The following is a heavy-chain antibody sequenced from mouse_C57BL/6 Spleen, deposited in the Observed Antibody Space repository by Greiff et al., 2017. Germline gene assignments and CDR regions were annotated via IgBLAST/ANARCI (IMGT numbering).Heavy chain of an antibody. D-gene: IGHD2-4*01. J-gene: IGHJ3*01. CDR3: ASPIYYDYFAY. CDR2: IDPSDSYT. CDR1: GYTFTSYW. V-gene: IGHV1-59*01. Sequence: VQLQQPGAELVRPGTSVKLSCKASGYTFTSYWMHWVKQRPGQGLEWIGVIDPSDSYTNYNQKFKGKATLTVDTSSSTAYMQLSSLTSEDSSVYYCASPIYYDYFAYWGQGTLVTVSA.